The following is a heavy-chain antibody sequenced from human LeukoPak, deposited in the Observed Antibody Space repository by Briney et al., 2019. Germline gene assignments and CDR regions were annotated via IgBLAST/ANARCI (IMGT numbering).Heavy chain of an antibody. CDR3: ARVLVVPAASGLELPDAFDI. CDR1: GGSFSGYY. D-gene: IGHD2-2*01. V-gene: IGHV4-34*01. Sequence: PSETLSLTCAVYGGSFSGYYWSWIRQPPGKGLEWIGEINHSGSTNYNPSLKSRVTISVDTSKNQFSLKLSSVTAADTAVYYCARVLVVPAASGLELPDAFDIWGQGTIVTVSS. CDR2: INHSGST. J-gene: IGHJ3*02.